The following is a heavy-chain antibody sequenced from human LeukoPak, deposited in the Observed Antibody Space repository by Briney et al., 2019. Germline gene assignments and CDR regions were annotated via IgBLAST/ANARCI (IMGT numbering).Heavy chain of an antibody. CDR1: GFTFSSYA. Sequence: GGSLRLSCAASGFTFSSYAMIWVRQAPGKGLEWVSGISGSGDSKYYADSVKGRFTISRDNSKNTLYLEVNSLRAEDTAVYSCAKGRGIHHYQWYDPWGQGTLVTVSS. CDR3: AKGRGIHHYQWYDP. CDR2: ISGSGDSK. V-gene: IGHV3-23*01. D-gene: IGHD3-10*01. J-gene: IGHJ5*02.